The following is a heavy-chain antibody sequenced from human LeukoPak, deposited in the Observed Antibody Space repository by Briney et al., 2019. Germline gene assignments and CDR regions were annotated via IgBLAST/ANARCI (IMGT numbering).Heavy chain of an antibody. V-gene: IGHV3-23*01. CDR1: GFTLNSYA. CDR3: AKEMRPIVGAFDY. CDR2: ISGRGGST. D-gene: IGHD1-26*01. Sequence: PGGSLRLSCAASGFTLNSYAMSWVRQAPGKGLEWVSAISGRGGSTYYADSVKGRFTISRDNSKNTLYLQMNSLRAEDTAVYYCAKEMRPIVGAFDYWGQGTLVTVSS. J-gene: IGHJ4*02.